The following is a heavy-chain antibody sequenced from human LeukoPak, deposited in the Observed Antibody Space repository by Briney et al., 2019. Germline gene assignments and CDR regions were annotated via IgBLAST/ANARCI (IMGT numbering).Heavy chain of an antibody. D-gene: IGHD1-14*01. J-gene: IGHJ4*02. CDR1: GFTFSSCG. V-gene: IGHV3-21*01. Sequence: GGSLRLSCAASGFTFSSCGFNWGRQAPGKGLEWVSSIGPTGTDRYYADSVRGRFTISRDNAKNSMYLQMDSLRDEDTTVYYCATETIGRHYDYWGQGTLLTVSS. CDR2: IGPTGTDR. CDR3: ATETIGRHYDY.